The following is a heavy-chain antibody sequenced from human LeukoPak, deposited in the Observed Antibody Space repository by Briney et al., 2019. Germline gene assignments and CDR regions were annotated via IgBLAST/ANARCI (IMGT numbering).Heavy chain of an antibody. J-gene: IGHJ4*02. Sequence: GGSLRLSCAASGFTFSSYAMSWVRQAPGKGLEWVSAISCSGGSTYYADSVKGRFTISRDNSKNTLYLQMNSLRAEDTAVYYCAKSQLRYFDWSDYWGQGTLVTVSS. CDR2: ISCSGGST. CDR3: AKSQLRYFDWSDY. D-gene: IGHD3-9*01. CDR1: GFTFSSYA. V-gene: IGHV3-23*01.